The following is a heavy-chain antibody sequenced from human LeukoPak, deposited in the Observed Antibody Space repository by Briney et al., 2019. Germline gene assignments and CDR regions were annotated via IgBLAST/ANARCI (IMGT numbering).Heavy chain of an antibody. CDR1: GFTFSSYG. V-gene: IGHV3-30*03. Sequence: GGSLRLSCAASGFTFSSYGMHWVRQAPGKGLEWVAVISYDGSNKYYADSVKGRFTISRDNSKNTLYLQMNSLRAEDTAVYYCARTQLWSNNFDYWGQGTLVTVSS. D-gene: IGHD5-18*01. J-gene: IGHJ4*02. CDR3: ARTQLWSNNFDY. CDR2: ISYDGSNK.